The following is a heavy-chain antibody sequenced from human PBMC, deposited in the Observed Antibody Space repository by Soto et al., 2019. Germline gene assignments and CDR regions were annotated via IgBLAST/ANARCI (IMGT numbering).Heavy chain of an antibody. J-gene: IGHJ4*02. CDR2: IYHSGRT. D-gene: IGHD1-26*01. Sequence: QLQLQESGSGLVKPSQTLSLTCAVSGGSISSGGYPWSWIRQPPGKGLEWIRYIYHSGRTYYNPSLKSRITISVDRSKNQFSLKLSSVTAADTAVYYCAAGGGLPRYSWGQGTLVTVSS. CDR3: AAGGGLPRYS. V-gene: IGHV4-30-2*01. CDR1: GGSISSGGYP.